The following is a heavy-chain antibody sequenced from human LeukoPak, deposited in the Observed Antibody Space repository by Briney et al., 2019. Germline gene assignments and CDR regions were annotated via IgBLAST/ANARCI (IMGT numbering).Heavy chain of an antibody. CDR3: ARFRYDYVWGSYRYRFDY. D-gene: IGHD3-16*02. Sequence: MSSETLSLTCTVSGGSISSYYWSWIRQPPGKGLEWIGYIYYSGSTNYNPSLKSRVTISVDTSKNQFSLKLSSVTAADTAVYYCARFRYDYVWGSYRYRFDYWGQGTLVTVSS. CDR2: IYYSGST. V-gene: IGHV4-59*01. CDR1: GGSISSYY. J-gene: IGHJ4*02.